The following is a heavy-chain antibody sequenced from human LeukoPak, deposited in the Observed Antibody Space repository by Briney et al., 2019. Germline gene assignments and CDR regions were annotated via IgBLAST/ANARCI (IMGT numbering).Heavy chain of an antibody. Sequence: GASVKVSCKASGYTFTSYGISWVRQAPGQGLEWMGWISAYNGNTNYAQKLQGRVTMTTDTSTSTVYMELNSLKSEDTAVYFCARVGTAAATADYWGQGTLVTVSS. J-gene: IGHJ4*02. V-gene: IGHV1-18*01. D-gene: IGHD6-25*01. CDR1: GYTFTSYG. CDR2: ISAYNGNT. CDR3: ARVGTAAATADY.